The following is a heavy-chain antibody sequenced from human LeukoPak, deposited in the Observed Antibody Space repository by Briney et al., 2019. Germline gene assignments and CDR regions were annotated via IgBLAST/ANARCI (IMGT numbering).Heavy chain of an antibody. Sequence: SETLSLTCTVSGGSISSGSYYWSWIRQPAGKGLEWIGRIYTSGSTNYKPSLKSRVTISVDTSKNQFSLKLSSVTAADTAVYYCARERVSSGPDYMDVWGKGTTVTVSS. J-gene: IGHJ6*03. CDR1: GGSISSGSYY. CDR3: ARERVSSGPDYMDV. D-gene: IGHD6-25*01. V-gene: IGHV4-61*02. CDR2: IYTSGST.